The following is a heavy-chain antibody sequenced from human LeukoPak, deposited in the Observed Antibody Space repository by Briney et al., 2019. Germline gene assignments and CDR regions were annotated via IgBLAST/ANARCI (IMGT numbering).Heavy chain of an antibody. CDR3: ARVNWNALFDY. D-gene: IGHD1-1*01. CDR1: GYTFTSYG. CDR2: ISAYNGNT. J-gene: IGHJ4*02. V-gene: IGHV1-18*01. Sequence: VASVKASCKASGYTFTSYGISWVRQAPGQGLEWMGWISAYNGNTNYAQKLQGRVTMTTDTSTSTAYMELRSLRSDDTAVYYCARVNWNALFDYWGQGTLVTVSS.